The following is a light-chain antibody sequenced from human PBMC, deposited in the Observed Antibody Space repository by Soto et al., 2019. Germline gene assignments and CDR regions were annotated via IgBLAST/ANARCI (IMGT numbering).Light chain of an antibody. V-gene: IGKV1-27*01. J-gene: IGKJ1*01. Sequence: DIQMTQSPSSLSASVGDRVTITCRASQDISNYLAWYQQKPGSIPKLLISAASTLQSGVPSRFSGSGSGTDFTLTIGSLQPEDVATYYCQKYNSAPRTFGQGTKVEIK. CDR2: AAS. CDR1: QDISNY. CDR3: QKYNSAPRT.